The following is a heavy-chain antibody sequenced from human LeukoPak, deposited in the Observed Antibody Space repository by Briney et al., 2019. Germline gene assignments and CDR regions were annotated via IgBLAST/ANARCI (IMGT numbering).Heavy chain of an antibody. V-gene: IGHV3-15*01. J-gene: IGHJ4*02. Sequence: GGSLRLSCAASGFTFTNAWMNWVRQAPEKGLEWVGRIKSKSDGGTTDYAAPVKGRFAISRDDSKNTLYLQMNSLGSEDTAVYYCTTAPKPYGDYVAYWGQGTLVTVSS. D-gene: IGHD4-17*01. CDR2: IKSKSDGGTT. CDR1: GFTFTNAW. CDR3: TTAPKPYGDYVAY.